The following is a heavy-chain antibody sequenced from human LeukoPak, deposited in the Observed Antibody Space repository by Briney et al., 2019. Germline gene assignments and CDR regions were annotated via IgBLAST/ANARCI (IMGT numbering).Heavy chain of an antibody. V-gene: IGHV3-15*01. CDR1: GFTFSDYY. J-gene: IGHJ4*02. CDR2: IKSKIDGGTI. Sequence: PGRSLRLSCAASGFTFSDYYMSWIRQAPGKGLEWVGRIKSKIDGGTIDYGAPVKGRFTISRDDSRNTLYLQMNSLKTEDTAVYYCTTRRQDGCWGQGTLVTVS. D-gene: IGHD6-25*01. CDR3: TTRRQDGC.